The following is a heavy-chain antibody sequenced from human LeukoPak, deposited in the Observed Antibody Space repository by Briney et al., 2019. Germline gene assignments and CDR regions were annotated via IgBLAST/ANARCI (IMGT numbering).Heavy chain of an antibody. CDR2: IYYSGST. CDR3: ARALPELERRRQYYFDY. CDR1: GGSISSYY. J-gene: IGHJ4*02. D-gene: IGHD1-1*01. Sequence: SETLSLTCTVSGGSISSYYWSWIRQPPGKGLEWIGYIYYSGSTNYNPSLKSRVTISVDTSKNQFSLKLSSVTAAATAVDYCARALPELERRRQYYFDYWGQGTLVTVSS. V-gene: IGHV4-59*01.